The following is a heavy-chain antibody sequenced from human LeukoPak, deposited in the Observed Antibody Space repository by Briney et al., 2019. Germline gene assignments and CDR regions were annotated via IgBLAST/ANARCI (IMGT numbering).Heavy chain of an antibody. J-gene: IGHJ4*02. V-gene: IGHV3-74*01. CDR1: GTTFSSYW. Sequence: PGRSLRLSCAASGTTFSSYWMHWVRQAPGKGLVWVSRINSDGSSTSYADSVKGRFTISRDNAKNTLYLQMNSLRVEDTAVYFCAKRGIVIRAVIIIGFHKEAYYFDYWGQGILVTVSS. CDR3: AKRGIVIRAVIIIGFHKEAYYFDY. CDR2: INSDGSST. D-gene: IGHD3-10*01.